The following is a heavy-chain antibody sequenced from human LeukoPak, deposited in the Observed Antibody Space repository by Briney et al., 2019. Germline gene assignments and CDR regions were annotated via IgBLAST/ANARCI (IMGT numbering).Heavy chain of an antibody. Sequence: SGTLSLTCTVSGGSISSYYWSWIRQPPGKGLEWIGYIYYSGSTNYNPSLKSRVTISVDTSKNQFSLKLSSVTAADTAVYYCARGFEWELDRYNWFDPWGQGTLVTVSS. CDR1: GGSISSYY. J-gene: IGHJ5*02. CDR3: ARGFEWELDRYNWFDP. CDR2: IYYSGST. D-gene: IGHD1-26*01. V-gene: IGHV4-59*01.